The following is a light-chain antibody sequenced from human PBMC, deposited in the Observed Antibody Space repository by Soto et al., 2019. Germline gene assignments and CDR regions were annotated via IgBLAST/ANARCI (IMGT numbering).Light chain of an antibody. CDR1: SSDVGGYNL. Sequence: QPASVSGSPGQSITISCTGTSSDVGGYNLVSWYQQYPDKAPKLMIFDVNTRPSGVSNRFSGSKSGNTASLTISGLQAEDEADYYCSSYKSSSTLPYVFGTGTQLTVL. CDR2: DVN. CDR3: SSYKSSSTLPYV. J-gene: IGLJ1*01. V-gene: IGLV2-14*01.